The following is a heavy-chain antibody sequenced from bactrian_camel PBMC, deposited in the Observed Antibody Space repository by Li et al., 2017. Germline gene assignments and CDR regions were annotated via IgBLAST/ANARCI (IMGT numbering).Heavy chain of an antibody. CDR1: GGGDSSNC. CDR2: IYNAGGGST. CDR3: AADGNRGGGWYCGGLSGRPKGHEYNY. Sequence: QVQLVESGGGSVQVGGSLRLSCAASGGGDSSNCMGWFRQVPGQAREVVATIYNAGGGSTFYADSVKGRFTISQDNSKNTLYLHMNNLKPEDTAMYYCAADGNRGGGWYCGGLSGRPKGHEYNYWGQGTQVTVS. J-gene: IGHJ4*01. D-gene: IGHD6*01. V-gene: IGHV3S54*01.